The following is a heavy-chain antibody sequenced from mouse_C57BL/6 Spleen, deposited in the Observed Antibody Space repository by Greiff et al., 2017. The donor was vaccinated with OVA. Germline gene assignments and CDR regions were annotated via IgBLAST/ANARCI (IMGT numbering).Heavy chain of an antibody. J-gene: IGHJ3*01. V-gene: IGHV14-4*01. D-gene: IGHD2-3*01. CDR2: IDPENGDT. Sequence: EVMLVESGAELVRPGASVKLSCTASGFNIKDDYMHWVKQRPEQGLEWIGWIDPENGDTEYASKFQGKATITADTSSNTAYLQLSSLTSEDTAVYYCTCDGYPCAYWGQGTLVTVSA. CDR1: GFNIKDDY. CDR3: TCDGYPCAY.